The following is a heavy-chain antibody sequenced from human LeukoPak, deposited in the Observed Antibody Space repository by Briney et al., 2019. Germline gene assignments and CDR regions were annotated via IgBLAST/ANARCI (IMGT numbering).Heavy chain of an antibody. CDR1: GFTFSSYA. Sequence: GGSLRLSCAASGFTFSSYAMSWVRQAPGKGLEWVSAISGSGGSTYYADSVKDRFTIYRDNSKTTLYLQMNSLRAEDTAVYYCAKDEYCSGGSCYPEYFQHWGQGTLVTVSS. V-gene: IGHV3-23*01. D-gene: IGHD2-15*01. J-gene: IGHJ1*01. CDR2: ISGSGGST. CDR3: AKDEYCSGGSCYPEYFQH.